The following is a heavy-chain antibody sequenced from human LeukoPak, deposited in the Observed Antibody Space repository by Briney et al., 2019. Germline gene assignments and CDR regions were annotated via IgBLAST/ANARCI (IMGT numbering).Heavy chain of an antibody. CDR1: GFTFSGSA. Sequence: GGSLRLSCAASGFTFSGSAMHWVRQASGEGLEWVGRIRSKANNYATAYAASVKGRFTISRDDSKNTAYLQMNSLKTEDAAVYYCSSLADYWGQGTLVTVSS. J-gene: IGHJ4*02. CDR3: SSLADY. V-gene: IGHV3-73*01. CDR2: IRSKANNYAT. D-gene: IGHD3-3*02.